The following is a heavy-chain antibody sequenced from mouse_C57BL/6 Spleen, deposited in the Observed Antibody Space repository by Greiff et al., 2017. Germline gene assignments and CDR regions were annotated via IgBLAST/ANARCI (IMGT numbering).Heavy chain of an antibody. Sequence: VQLQQPGTELVKPGASVKLSCKASGYTFTSYWMHWVKQRPGKGLEWIGNINPSNGGTNYNEKFKSKATLTVDKSSSSAYMQLISLASDDAAVYYCARHSYGNYPWGQGTLVTVSA. V-gene: IGHV1-53*01. CDR3: ARHSYGNYP. D-gene: IGHD2-1*01. J-gene: IGHJ3*01. CDR1: GYTFTSYW. CDR2: INPSNGGT.